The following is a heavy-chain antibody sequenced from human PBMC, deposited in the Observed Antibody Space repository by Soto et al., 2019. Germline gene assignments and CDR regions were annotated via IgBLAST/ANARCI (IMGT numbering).Heavy chain of an antibody. V-gene: IGHV3-53*01. CDR1: GFSVTSNY. D-gene: IGHD3-9*01. Sequence: GGSLRLSCAASGFSVTSNYMTWVRQAPGKGLECVSVIYAGGNTYYPDSVKGRFTISSDNSKNTLFLQMNNLRAEDTTVYYCARVTTFYDILTSSYALNYFDYWGQGIRVTVSS. J-gene: IGHJ4*02. CDR3: ARVTTFYDILTSSYALNYFDY. CDR2: IYAGGNT.